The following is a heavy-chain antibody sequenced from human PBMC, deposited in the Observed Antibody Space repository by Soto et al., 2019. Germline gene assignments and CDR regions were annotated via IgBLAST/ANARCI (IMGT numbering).Heavy chain of an antibody. J-gene: IGHJ4*01. CDR3: ARDQVPIAAAGNSLFDY. D-gene: IGHD6-13*01. Sequence: SVKVSCKASGGTFSSYTISWVRQAPGQGLEWMGRIIPILGIANYAQKFQGRVTITADKSTSTAYMELSSLRSEDTAVYYCARDQVPIAAAGNSLFDYWGHGTMVTVSS. CDR1: GGTFSSYT. CDR2: IIPILGIA. V-gene: IGHV1-69*04.